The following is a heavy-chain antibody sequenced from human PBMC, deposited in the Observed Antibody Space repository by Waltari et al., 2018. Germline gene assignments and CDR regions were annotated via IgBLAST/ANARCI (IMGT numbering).Heavy chain of an antibody. D-gene: IGHD2-2*01. CDR3: ARDRRIVVVPAARGGMDV. J-gene: IGHJ6*02. CDR2: INAGNGNT. Sequence: QVQLVQSGAEVKKPGASVKVSCKASGYTFTSYAMHWVRQAPGQRLEWMGWINAGNGNTKYSQKFQGRVTITRDTSASTAYMELSSLRSEDTAVYYCARDRRIVVVPAARGGMDVWGQGTTVTVSS. CDR1: GYTFTSYA. V-gene: IGHV1-3*01.